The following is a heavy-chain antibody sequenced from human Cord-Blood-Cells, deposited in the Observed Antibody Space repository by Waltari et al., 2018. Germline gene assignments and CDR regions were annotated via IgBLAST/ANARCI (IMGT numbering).Heavy chain of an antibody. CDR2: IYYSGST. D-gene: IGHD3-9*01. CDR1: GGSISSSSYY. J-gene: IGHJ5*02. CDR3: ARLTGNWCDP. Sequence: QLQLQESGPGLVKPSETLSLTCTVSGGSISSSSYYWGWITQPPGKGLEWIGRIYYSGSTNYTPSRKSRVTIPIDTSKNLYSPKLSSVTAAATAVDYCARLTGNWCDPWVQGTLVTVSS. V-gene: IGHV4-39*01.